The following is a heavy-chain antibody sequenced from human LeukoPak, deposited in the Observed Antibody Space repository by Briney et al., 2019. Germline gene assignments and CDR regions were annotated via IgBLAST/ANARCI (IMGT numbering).Heavy chain of an antibody. CDR2: ITRDGSI. D-gene: IGHD4-17*01. J-gene: IGHJ4*02. CDR3: ARADYGDYGVDY. Sequence: KSGGSLRLSCAASGFAFSTSNLNWFRQAPGKGLEWVSSITRDGSIYYADSLTGRFSISRDNDKNSLYLQMISLRAEDTAVYYCARADYGDYGVDYWGKGTLVTVSS. V-gene: IGHV3-21*01. CDR1: GFAFSTSN.